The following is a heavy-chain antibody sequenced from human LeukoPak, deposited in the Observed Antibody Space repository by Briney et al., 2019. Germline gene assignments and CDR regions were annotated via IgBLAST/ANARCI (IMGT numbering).Heavy chain of an antibody. CDR2: IYISGST. V-gene: IGHV4-61*02. Sequence: SETLSLTCTVSGGSLSSGLYYWTWLRQPAGKGLEWIGRIYISGSTNYNPSLKSRVTISRDTSKNEFSLKLSSVTAADTAVYYCARDSRRDGYNLDYWGRGTLVTVSS. CDR3: ARDSRRDGYNLDY. CDR1: GGSLSSGLYY. D-gene: IGHD5-24*01. J-gene: IGHJ4*02.